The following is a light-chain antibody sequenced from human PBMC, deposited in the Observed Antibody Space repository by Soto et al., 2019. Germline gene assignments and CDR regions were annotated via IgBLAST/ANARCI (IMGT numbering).Light chain of an antibody. Sequence: QSVLTQPPSASGTPGQRVTISCSGSSSNIGGNTVNWYQQLPGTAPKLLIYGNDQRPSGVPDRFSGSKSGTSASLAISGLQSEDEDDYYCAAWDDSLNAFVFGTGTKLTAL. CDR2: GND. CDR3: AAWDDSLNAFV. CDR1: SSNIGGNT. J-gene: IGLJ1*01. V-gene: IGLV1-44*01.